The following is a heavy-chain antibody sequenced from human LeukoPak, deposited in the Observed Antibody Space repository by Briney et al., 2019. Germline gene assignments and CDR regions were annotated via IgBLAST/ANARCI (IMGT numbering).Heavy chain of an antibody. CDR3: ARDEQSGYFDY. Sequence: ASVKVSCKASGYTFTSYYMHWVRRAPGQGLEWMGIINPSGGSTSYAQKFQGRVTMTRDTSTSTVYMELSSLRSEDTAVYYCARDEQSGYFDYWGQGTLVAVSS. CDR1: GYTFTSYY. V-gene: IGHV1-46*01. CDR2: INPSGGST. J-gene: IGHJ4*02. D-gene: IGHD3-3*01.